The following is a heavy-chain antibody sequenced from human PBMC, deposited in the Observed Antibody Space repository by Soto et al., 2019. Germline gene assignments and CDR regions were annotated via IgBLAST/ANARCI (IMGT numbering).Heavy chain of an antibody. J-gene: IGHJ4*02. D-gene: IGHD3-22*01. Sequence: GASVKVSCKASGYTFTSYGISWVRQAPGQGLEWMGWINPNSGGTNYAQKFQGRVTMTRDTSISTAYMELSRLRSDDTAVYYCARDVVRSGYMWVRGYYFDYWGQGTLVTVSS. V-gene: IGHV1-2*02. CDR2: INPNSGGT. CDR1: GYTFTSYG. CDR3: ARDVVRSGYMWVRGYYFDY.